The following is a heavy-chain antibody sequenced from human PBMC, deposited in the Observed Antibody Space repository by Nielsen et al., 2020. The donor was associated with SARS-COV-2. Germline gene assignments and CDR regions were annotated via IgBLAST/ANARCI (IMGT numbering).Heavy chain of an antibody. D-gene: IGHD3-22*01. Sequence: GGSLRLSCAASGFTVSSNYMSWVRQAPGKGLEWVAFIRYDGSNKYYADSVKGRFTISRDNSKNTLYLQMNSLRAEDTAVYYCAKDRGYYDSSGLFDPWGQGTLVTVSS. CDR3: AKDRGYYDSSGLFDP. CDR2: IRYDGSNK. CDR1: GFTVSSNY. V-gene: IGHV3-30*02. J-gene: IGHJ5*02.